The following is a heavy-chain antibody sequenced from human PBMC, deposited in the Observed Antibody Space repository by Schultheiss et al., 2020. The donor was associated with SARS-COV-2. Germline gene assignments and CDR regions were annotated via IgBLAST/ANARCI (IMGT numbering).Heavy chain of an antibody. CDR3: AREGHYYGSGNFDY. CDR1: GYSFTSYG. Sequence: GGSLRLSCKGSGYSFTSYGISWVRQAPGQGLEWMGWISAYNGNTNYAQKLQGRVTMTTDTSTSTAYMELRSLRSEDTAVYYCAREGHYYGSGNFDYWGQGTLVTVSS. J-gene: IGHJ4*02. CDR2: ISAYNGNT. V-gene: IGHV1-18*01. D-gene: IGHD3-10*01.